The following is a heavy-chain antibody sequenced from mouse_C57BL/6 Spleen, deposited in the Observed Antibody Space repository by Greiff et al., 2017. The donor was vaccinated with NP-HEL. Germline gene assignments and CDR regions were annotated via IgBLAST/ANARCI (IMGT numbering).Heavy chain of an antibody. V-gene: IGHV1-80*01. CDR2: IYPGDGDT. Sequence: QVQLQQSGAELVKPGASVKISCKASGYAFSSYWMNWVKQRPGKGLEWIGQIYPGDGDTNYNGKFKGKATLTADKSSSTAYMQLSSLTSEDSAVYFCARSYYSISAWFAYWGQGTLVTVSA. CDR1: GYAFSSYW. D-gene: IGHD2-5*01. J-gene: IGHJ3*01. CDR3: ARSYYSISAWFAY.